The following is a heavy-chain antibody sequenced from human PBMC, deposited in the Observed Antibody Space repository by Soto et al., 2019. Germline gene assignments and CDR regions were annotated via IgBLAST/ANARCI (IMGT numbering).Heavy chain of an antibody. Sequence: QVKLVQSGTEVKKPGASIKVSCKASGYSFATSGMSWVRQAPGQGLEWMGWISVYNGNTNYEQNLQDRVTMTTDTSTNTAYLEVRNLRSDDTAVYYCARAGQYYDASGYANWGQGTLVTVSS. CDR2: ISVYNGNT. D-gene: IGHD3-22*01. CDR3: ARAGQYYDASGYAN. V-gene: IGHV1-18*01. J-gene: IGHJ4*02. CDR1: GYSFATSG.